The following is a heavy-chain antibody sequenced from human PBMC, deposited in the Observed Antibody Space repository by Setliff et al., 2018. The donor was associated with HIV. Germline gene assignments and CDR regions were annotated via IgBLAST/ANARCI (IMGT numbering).Heavy chain of an antibody. CDR3: ARAYLGLNDYNSDAFDI. CDR1: GGSISTYY. V-gene: IGHV4-4*09. D-gene: IGHD4-4*01. J-gene: IGHJ3*02. CDR2: IYTSGST. Sequence: PSETLSLTCTVSGGSISTYYWTWIRQPPGKGLEWIGYIYTSGSTSYNPSLKSRVTISVDLSKNQFSLKMNSVTAADTAVYYCARAYLGLNDYNSDAFDIWGQGTMVTVSS.